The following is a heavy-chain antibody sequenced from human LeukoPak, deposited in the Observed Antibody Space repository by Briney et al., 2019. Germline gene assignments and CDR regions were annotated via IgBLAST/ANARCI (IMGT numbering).Heavy chain of an antibody. V-gene: IGHV3-21*01. J-gene: IGHJ4*02. CDR2: ISGRSDDI. CDR3: ARRGYHDYSGFDY. CDR1: GFTISSYW. D-gene: IGHD1-26*01. Sequence: GGSLRLSCAASGFTISSYWMHWVRQAPGKGLEWVSSISGRSDDIYYADSVQGRFTISRDNSKNSLYLQMKSLRAEDTALYYCARRGYHDYSGFDYWGQGTLVTVSS.